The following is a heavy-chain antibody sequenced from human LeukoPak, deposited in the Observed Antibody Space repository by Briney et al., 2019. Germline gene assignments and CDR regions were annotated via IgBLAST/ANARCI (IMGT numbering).Heavy chain of an antibody. D-gene: IGHD2-2*01. V-gene: IGHV4-4*02. Sequence: SGTLSLTCAVSGVSITSTNWWTWVRQPPGKGLERSGEIYHSGSANYNPPLQSLVTMSVDKSKNLFSLKLSSVTAADTAMYYCARVYCGSSSCYYFDYWGQGILVTVSS. CDR2: IYHSGSA. J-gene: IGHJ4*02. CDR3: ARVYCGSSSCYYFDY. CDR1: GVSITSTNW.